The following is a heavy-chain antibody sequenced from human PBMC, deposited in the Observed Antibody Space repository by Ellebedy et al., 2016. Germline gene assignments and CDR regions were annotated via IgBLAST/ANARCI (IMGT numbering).Heavy chain of an antibody. D-gene: IGHD6-13*01. CDR2: VNQDGSVK. J-gene: IGHJ4*02. CDR3: VRIAADGTLFDY. CDR1: GFTFSTYW. Sequence: GESLKISCAASGFTFSTYWMNWVRQAPGKGLEWVANVNQDGSVKNYVDPVKGRFTISRDNAQNSLYLQMNSLRAEDTAVYYCVRIAADGTLFDYWGQGTLVTVSS. V-gene: IGHV3-7*01.